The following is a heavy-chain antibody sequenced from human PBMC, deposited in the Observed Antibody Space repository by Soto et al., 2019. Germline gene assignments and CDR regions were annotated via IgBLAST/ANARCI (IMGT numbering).Heavy chain of an antibody. Sequence: PSETLSLTCTVSGGSISPYYWSWIRQAPGKGLEWIGYIYYAGSTSYNPSLKGRVSMSVDKSSNQASLNVISVTAADSAVYYCAKNAFCVRSSCSSIYGFGPWSQGFLVTVS. CDR2: IYYAGST. CDR3: AKNAFCVRSSCSSIYGFGP. J-gene: IGHJ5*02. CDR1: GGSISPYY. D-gene: IGHD2-21*01. V-gene: IGHV4-59*12.